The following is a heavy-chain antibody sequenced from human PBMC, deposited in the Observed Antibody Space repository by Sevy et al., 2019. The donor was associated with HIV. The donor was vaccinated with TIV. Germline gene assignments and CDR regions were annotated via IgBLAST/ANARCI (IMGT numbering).Heavy chain of an antibody. CDR1: GFTFTNYA. CDR2: IFRSGDVT. CDR3: AGARYDSSGSFDAFDL. Sequence: GGSLRLSCAASGFTFTNYAMNWVRQAPGKGLEWVSTIFRSGDVTYYTDSVKGRFTISRDNSKNPLYLQMHSLRAEETALYYWAGARYDSSGSFDAFDLWGHGTMVTVSS. J-gene: IGHJ3*01. V-gene: IGHV3-23*01. D-gene: IGHD3-22*01.